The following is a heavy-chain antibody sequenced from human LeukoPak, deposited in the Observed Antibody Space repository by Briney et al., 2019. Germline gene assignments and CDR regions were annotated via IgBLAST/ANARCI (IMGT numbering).Heavy chain of an antibody. CDR3: AKAGGSGYYNDAFDI. CDR1: GFTVSSYG. V-gene: IGHV3-21*04. Sequence: GGSLRLSCAASGFTVSSYGMNWVRQPPGKGLEWVSSITSISSSINYADSVKGRFTISRDNAKNSIYVQMKSLRAEDTALYYCAKAGGSGYYNDAFDIWGQGTMVTVSS. D-gene: IGHD3-22*01. CDR2: ITSISSSI. J-gene: IGHJ3*02.